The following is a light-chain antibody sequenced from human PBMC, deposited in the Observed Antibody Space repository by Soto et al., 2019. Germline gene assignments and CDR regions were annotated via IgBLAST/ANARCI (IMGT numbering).Light chain of an antibody. CDR3: QEYGSSPDT. CDR1: QSVSSSY. V-gene: IGKV3-20*01. Sequence: EIVLTQSPGTLSLSPGERATLSCRASQSVSSSYLAWYQQKPGQAPRLLTYDASSRATGIPDRFSGSGSGTDFTLTISKLEPEDFAVYYCQEYGSSPDTFGQGTKLESK. J-gene: IGKJ2*01. CDR2: DAS.